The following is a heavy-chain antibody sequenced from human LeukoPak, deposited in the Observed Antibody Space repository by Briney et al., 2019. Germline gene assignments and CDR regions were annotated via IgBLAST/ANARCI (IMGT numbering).Heavy chain of an antibody. CDR2: IYPGDSDT. V-gene: IGHV5-51*01. CDR1: GYSFTNYG. D-gene: IGHD7-27*01. Sequence: GESLKISCKGSGYSFTNYGIGWVRQMPGKGLEWMGIIYPGDSDTRYSPSFQGQVTISADKSISTAYLQWSSLKASDTAMYYCARSGWKPTNWGVWFDPWGQGTLVTVSS. J-gene: IGHJ5*02. CDR3: ARSGWKPTNWGVWFDP.